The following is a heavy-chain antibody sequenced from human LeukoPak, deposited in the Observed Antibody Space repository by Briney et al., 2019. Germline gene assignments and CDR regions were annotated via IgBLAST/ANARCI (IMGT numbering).Heavy chain of an antibody. D-gene: IGHD2-2*01. CDR3: ARARSYQLLTHPFDP. CDR2: INPSGGST. CDR1: GHTFTSYY. Sequence: ASVKVSCKASGHTFTSYYMHWVRQAPGQGLEWMGIINPSGGSTSYAQKFQGRVTMTRDTSTSTVYMELSSLRSEDTAVYYCARARSYQLLTHPFDPWGQGTLVTVSS. J-gene: IGHJ5*02. V-gene: IGHV1-46*01.